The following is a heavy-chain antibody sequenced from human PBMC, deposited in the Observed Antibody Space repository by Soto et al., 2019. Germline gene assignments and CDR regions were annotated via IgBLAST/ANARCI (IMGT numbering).Heavy chain of an antibody. D-gene: IGHD2-21*02. V-gene: IGHV4-38-2*01. J-gene: IGHJ5*02. CDR2: IYHSGST. CDR3: ARGLALRRGPWNWFDP. CDR1: GYSISSGYY. Sequence: KPSETLSLTCAVSGYSISSGYYWGWIRQPPGKGLEWIGSIYHSGSTYYNPSLKSRVTISVDTSKNQFSLKLSSVTAADTAVYYCARGLALRRGPWNWFDPWGQGTLVTVS.